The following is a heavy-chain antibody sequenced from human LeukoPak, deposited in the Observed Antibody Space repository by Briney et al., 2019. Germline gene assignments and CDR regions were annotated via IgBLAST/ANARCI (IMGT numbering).Heavy chain of an antibody. CDR1: GFTVSSSY. CDR3: ARVFYDILTGYGIFDY. CDR2: IYAGGTT. D-gene: IGHD3-9*01. V-gene: IGHV3-53*04. J-gene: IGHJ4*02. Sequence: GGSLRLSCEVSGFTVSSSYMSWVRQAPGKGLEWVSVIYAGGTTYYADCVKGRFTISRHNSKNTLYLQMNSLRADDTAVYYCARVFYDILTGYGIFDYWGQGTLVTVSS.